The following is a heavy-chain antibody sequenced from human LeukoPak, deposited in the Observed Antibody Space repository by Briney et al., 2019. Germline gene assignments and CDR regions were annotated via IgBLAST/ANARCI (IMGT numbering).Heavy chain of an antibody. CDR3: ARTRGRYSGSYLGY. Sequence: GASVKVSCKASGYTFTSYDINWARQATGQGLEWMGWMNPNSGNTGYAQKFQGRVTMTRNTSISTAYMELSSLRSEDTAVYYCARTRGRYSGSYLGYWGQGTLVTVSS. V-gene: IGHV1-8*01. D-gene: IGHD1-26*01. CDR1: GYTFTSYD. CDR2: MNPNSGNT. J-gene: IGHJ4*02.